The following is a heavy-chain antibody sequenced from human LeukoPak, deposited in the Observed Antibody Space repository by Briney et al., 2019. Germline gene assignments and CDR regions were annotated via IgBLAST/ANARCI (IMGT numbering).Heavy chain of an antibody. CDR2: IYYSGST. Sequence: SSETLSLTCTVSGGSISSYYWSWIRQPPGKGLEWIGYIYYSGSTNYNPSLKSRVTISVDTSKNQFSLKLSPVTAADTAVYYCARAYGYCSSTSCLYYYYGMDVWGQGTTVTVSS. CDR3: ARAYGYCSSTSCLYYYYGMDV. V-gene: IGHV4-59*01. D-gene: IGHD2-2*03. J-gene: IGHJ6*02. CDR1: GGSISSYY.